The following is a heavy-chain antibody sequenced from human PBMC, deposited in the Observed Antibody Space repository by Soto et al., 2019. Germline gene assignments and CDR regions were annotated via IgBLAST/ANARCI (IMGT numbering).Heavy chain of an antibody. CDR3: AKDWVTSPDY. Sequence: QVQLVESGGGVVQPGRSLRLSCAASGFTFSSYGMHWVRQAPGKGLEWVAVISYDGSNKYYADSVKGRFTISRDNSKNTLYLQMNSLRAEDTAVYYCAKDWVTSPDYWGQGTLVTVSS. D-gene: IGHD4-17*01. CDR1: GFTFSSYG. V-gene: IGHV3-30*18. CDR2: ISYDGSNK. J-gene: IGHJ4*02.